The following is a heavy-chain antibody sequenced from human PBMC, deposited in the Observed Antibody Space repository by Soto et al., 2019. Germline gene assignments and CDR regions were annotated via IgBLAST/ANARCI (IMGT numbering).Heavy chain of an antibody. CDR2: IYYSGST. J-gene: IGHJ2*01. D-gene: IGHD3-3*01. V-gene: IGHV4-39*01. Sequence: SETLSLTCTVSGGSISNSSYYWGWIRQPPGKGLEWIGSIYYSGSTYYNPSLKSRVTMSVDTSKNQFSLKLRYVTAADTAVYYCARHERVTIFGVVISYWYFDLWGRGTLVTVS. CDR3: ARHERVTIFGVVISYWYFDL. CDR1: GGSISNSSYY.